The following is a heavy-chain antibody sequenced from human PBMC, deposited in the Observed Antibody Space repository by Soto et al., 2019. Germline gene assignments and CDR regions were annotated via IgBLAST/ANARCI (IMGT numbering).Heavy chain of an antibody. V-gene: IGHV1-18*04. D-gene: IGHD3-3*01. CDR1: GYTFTSYG. J-gene: IGHJ3*02. Sequence: QVQPVQSGAEVKKPGASVKVSCKASGYTFTSYGISWVRQAPGQGLEWMGWISAYNGNTNYAQKLQGRVTMTTDTSTSTAYMELRSLRSDDTAVYYCARDPTYYDFWSGYSSPQHAFDIWGQGTMVTVSS. CDR2: ISAYNGNT. CDR3: ARDPTYYDFWSGYSSPQHAFDI.